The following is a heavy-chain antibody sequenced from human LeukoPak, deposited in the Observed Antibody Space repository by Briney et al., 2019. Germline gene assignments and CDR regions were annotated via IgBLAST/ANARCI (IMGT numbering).Heavy chain of an antibody. J-gene: IGHJ4*02. CDR1: GFIFSPYA. CDR2: IAGGDDR. CDR3: AKGLRYSSSWYYGVDY. V-gene: IGHV3-23*01. Sequence: GGSLRLSCAASGFIFSPYAMSWVRQAPGKGLEWVAGIAGGDDRFYADSVKGRFSISRDNSKNTVDLQMNSLRVEDTAVYYCAKGLRYSSSWYYGVDYWGQGTLVTVSS. D-gene: IGHD6-13*01.